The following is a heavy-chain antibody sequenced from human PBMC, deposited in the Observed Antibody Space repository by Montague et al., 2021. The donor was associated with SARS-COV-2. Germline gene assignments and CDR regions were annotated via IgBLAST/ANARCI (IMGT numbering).Heavy chain of an antibody. V-gene: IGHV4-59*13. CDR3: ARTFAVDGFDY. J-gene: IGHJ4*02. Sequence: SETLSLTCTVPGGSISSYSWSWIRQPPGKGLEWIGYIYYSGSTANNPSLKSRVTLSVDSSKNQFSLKLNSVAAADTAVYYCARTFAVDGFDYWGQGTLVTVSS. CDR1: GGSISSYS. D-gene: IGHD5-12*01. CDR2: IYYSGST.